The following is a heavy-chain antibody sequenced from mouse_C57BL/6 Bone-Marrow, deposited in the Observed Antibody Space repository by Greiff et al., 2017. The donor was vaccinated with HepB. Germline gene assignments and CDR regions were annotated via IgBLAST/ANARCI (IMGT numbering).Heavy chain of an antibody. V-gene: IGHV1-52*01. Sequence: QVQLKQPGAELVRPGSSVKLSCKASGYTFTSYWMHWVKQRPIQGLEWIGNIDPSDSETHYNQKFKDKATLTVDKSSSTAYMQLSSLTSEDSAVYYCARGGFYDGAWFAYWGQGTLVTVSA. CDR2: IDPSDSET. J-gene: IGHJ3*01. CDR1: GYTFTSYW. D-gene: IGHD2-12*01. CDR3: ARGGFYDGAWFAY.